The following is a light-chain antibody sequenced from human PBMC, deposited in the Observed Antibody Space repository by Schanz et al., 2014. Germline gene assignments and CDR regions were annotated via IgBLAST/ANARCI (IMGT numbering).Light chain of an antibody. CDR2: WAS. CDR3: QQYYGLPLT. Sequence: DIVMTQSPDSLAVSLGERATINCKSSQSVLYSAHNKNYLAWYQQKPGHPPKLLIYWASTRESGVPDRFSGSGSGTDFTLTTSSLQAEDVAVYYCQQYYGLPLTFGGGTKVEIK. CDR1: QSVLYSAHNKNY. J-gene: IGKJ4*01. V-gene: IGKV4-1*01.